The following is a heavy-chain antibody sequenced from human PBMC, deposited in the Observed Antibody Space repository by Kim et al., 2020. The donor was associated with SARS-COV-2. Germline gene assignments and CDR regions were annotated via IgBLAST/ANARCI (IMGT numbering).Heavy chain of an antibody. V-gene: IGHV3-15*01. D-gene: IGHD3-10*01. J-gene: IGHJ4*02. Sequence: APVKGRFTISRDDSKNTLYLQMNSLKTEDTAVYYCTTGAVGFGELLVDYWGQGTLVTVSS. CDR3: TTGAVGFGELLVDY.